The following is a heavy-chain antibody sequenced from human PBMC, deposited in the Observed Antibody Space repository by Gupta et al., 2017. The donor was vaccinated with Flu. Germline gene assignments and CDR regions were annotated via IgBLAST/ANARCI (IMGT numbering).Heavy chain of an antibody. CDR1: GGPINNYY. Sequence: QVQLQESGPGLVKPSETLSLTCTVSGGPINNYYWRWIRQPPGKGLEFVGHIYYSGSTHYNPSLKNRVTISIDTSMQQFSLKLTSVTAADTAVYYCAKGGYYDSGSYVYFDNWGQGTLVTVSS. V-gene: IGHV4-59*01. D-gene: IGHD3-10*01. CDR3: AKGGYYDSGSYVYFDN. J-gene: IGHJ4*02. CDR2: IYYSGST.